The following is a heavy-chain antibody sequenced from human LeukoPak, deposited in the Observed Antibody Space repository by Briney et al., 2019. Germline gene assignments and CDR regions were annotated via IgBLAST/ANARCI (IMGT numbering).Heavy chain of an antibody. Sequence: GGSLRLSCAASGFSFSSYWMHWVRQAPGKGLVWVSRIASDGSTVYADSVKGRFTISRDNAKDTVYLQMNSLRVEDTAVYYCIGSGGWPGYWGQGTLVTVSS. D-gene: IGHD1-26*01. J-gene: IGHJ4*02. V-gene: IGHV3-74*01. CDR1: GFSFSSYW. CDR2: IASDGST. CDR3: IGSGGWPGY.